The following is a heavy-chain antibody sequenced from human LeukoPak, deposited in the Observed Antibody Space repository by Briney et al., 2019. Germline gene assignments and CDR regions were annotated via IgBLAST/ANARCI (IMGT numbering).Heavy chain of an antibody. Sequence: SVKVSCKASGGTFSSYAISWVRQAPGQGLEWMGGIIPIFGTANYAQKFQGRVTITADESTSTAYMELSSLRSEDTAVYYCARGFDSSGYYYNYFEYWGQGTLVTVSS. CDR1: GGTFSSYA. CDR3: ARGFDSSGYYYNYFEY. J-gene: IGHJ4*02. D-gene: IGHD3-22*01. CDR2: IIPIFGTA. V-gene: IGHV1-69*13.